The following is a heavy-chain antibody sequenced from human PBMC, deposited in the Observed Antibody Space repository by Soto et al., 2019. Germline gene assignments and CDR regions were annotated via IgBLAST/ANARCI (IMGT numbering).Heavy chain of an antibody. CDR1: GFTFSSYW. CDR3: ARVSGSGWYGEYFQH. J-gene: IGHJ1*01. D-gene: IGHD6-19*01. Sequence: TGGSLRLSCAASGFTFSSYWMSWVRQAPGKGLEWVANIKQDGSEKYYVDSVKGRFTISRDNAKNSLYLQMNSLRAEDTAVYYCARVSGSGWYGEYFQHWGQGTLVTVSS. V-gene: IGHV3-7*05. CDR2: IKQDGSEK.